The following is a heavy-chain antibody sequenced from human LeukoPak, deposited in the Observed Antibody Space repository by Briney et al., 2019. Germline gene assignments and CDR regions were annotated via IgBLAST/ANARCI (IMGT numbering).Heavy chain of an antibody. D-gene: IGHD3-10*01. CDR1: VYANNLGGLP. V-gene: IGHV4-30-2*01. CDR2: IYDRETA. Sequence: SETLSLTCTVSVYANNLGGLPCTWIPRPPGKGLGWNVCIYDRETAHNNPSRKSRFTISVDRPKNQFSLNVTSRTAADTAIYYCARAREASGLFSSWGQGTLVVVSS. J-gene: IGHJ5*02. CDR3: ARAREASGLFSS.